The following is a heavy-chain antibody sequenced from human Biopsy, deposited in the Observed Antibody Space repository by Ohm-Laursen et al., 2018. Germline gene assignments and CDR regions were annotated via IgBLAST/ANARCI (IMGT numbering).Heavy chain of an antibody. CDR1: GASITSYY. V-gene: IGHV4-4*07. Sequence: SDTLSLTCTVSGASITSYYWSWLRPPAGQGLEWIGHTYKGGNTNHNPSLKSRVSMSVDTSKNQLSLTVRSVTAADTAVYYFARDRPSSYYYAMDVWGQGTTVTVSS. CDR3: ARDRPSSYYYAMDV. J-gene: IGHJ6*02. CDR2: TYKGGNT.